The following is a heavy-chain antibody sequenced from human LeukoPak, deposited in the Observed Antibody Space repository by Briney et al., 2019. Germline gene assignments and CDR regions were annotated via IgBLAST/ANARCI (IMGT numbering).Heavy chain of an antibody. CDR3: ARDRGYSYGFQYWFDP. D-gene: IGHD5-18*01. CDR2: IYYSGST. V-gene: IGHV4-59*01. Sequence: SETLSLTCAVYGGSFSGYYWSWIRQPPGKGLKWIGYIYYSGSTNYNPSLKSRVTISVDTSKNQFSLKLSSVTAADTAVYYCARDRGYSYGFQYWFDPWGQGTLVTVSS. J-gene: IGHJ5*02. CDR1: GGSFSGYY.